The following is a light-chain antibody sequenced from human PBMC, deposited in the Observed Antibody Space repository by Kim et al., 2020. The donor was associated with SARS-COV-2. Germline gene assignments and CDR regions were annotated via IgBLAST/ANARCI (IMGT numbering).Light chain of an antibody. CDR2: DVS. J-gene: IGLJ1*01. CDR3: SSYTSRKTYV. V-gene: IGLV2-14*03. Sequence: QSALTQPATVSGSPGQSITISCTGTSSDVGGYNYVSWYQQHPGKDPKLMIYDVSNRPSGVSNRFSGSKSGNTASLTISGLQAEDEADYFCSSYTSRKTYVFGTGTKVTVL. CDR1: SSDVGGYNY.